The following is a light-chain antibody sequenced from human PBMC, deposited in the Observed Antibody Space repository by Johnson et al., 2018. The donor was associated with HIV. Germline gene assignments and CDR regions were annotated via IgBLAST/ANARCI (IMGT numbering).Light chain of an antibody. CDR3: GTWDSSLSAYV. CDR1: SSNIGNNY. J-gene: IGLJ1*01. V-gene: IGLV1-51*01. CDR2: DNN. Sequence: QSVLTQPPSVSAAPRQKVTISCSGSSSNIGNNYVSWYQQLPGTAPKLLIYDNNKRPSGIPDRFSGSKSGKSATLGITGLQTGDEADYYCGTWDSSLSAYVFGTGTKVTVL.